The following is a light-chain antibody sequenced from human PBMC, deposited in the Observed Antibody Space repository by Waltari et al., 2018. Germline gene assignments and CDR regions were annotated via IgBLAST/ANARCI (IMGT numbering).Light chain of an antibody. CDR3: QQYDGSVLT. CDR1: QSVSSIS. Sequence: IALTQSPDTLSLSPGERATLSSRASQSVSSISLVLLQQKPGQAPMLVMYGTSSRATGFPDRFSGSGSGTDFSLTISRLEPEDFAMYYCQQYDGSVLTFGGGTKVEL. CDR2: GTS. V-gene: IGKV3-20*01. J-gene: IGKJ4*01.